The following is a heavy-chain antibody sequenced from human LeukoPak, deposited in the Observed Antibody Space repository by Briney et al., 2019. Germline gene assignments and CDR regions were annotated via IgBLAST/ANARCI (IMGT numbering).Heavy chain of an antibody. CDR1: GFTFSSYA. J-gene: IGHJ4*02. Sequence: GGSLRLSCAASGFTFSSYAMSWVRQAPGKGLEWVSAISGSGGSTYYADSVKGRFTISRDNSKNTLYLQMNSLRAEDTAVYYCATSARGGYCTNGVCYSYYWGQGTLVTVSS. CDR2: ISGSGGST. CDR3: ATSARGGYCTNGVCYSYY. D-gene: IGHD2-8*01. V-gene: IGHV3-23*01.